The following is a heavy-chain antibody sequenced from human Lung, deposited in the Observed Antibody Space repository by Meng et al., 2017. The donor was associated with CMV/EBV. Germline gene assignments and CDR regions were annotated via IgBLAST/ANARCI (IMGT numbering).Heavy chain of an antibody. D-gene: IGHD3/OR15-3a*01. CDR3: ARDPPGGYWNDFFYYGMDV. CDR1: GFTFSIYW. CDR2: IKEDGTYN. V-gene: IGHV3-7*01. J-gene: IGHJ6*02. Sequence: SXAASGFTFSIYWMSWVRQAPGKGLEWVANIKEDGTYNNYAEALKGRFTISRDNAKNTLYLHMNSLRAEDTAVYYCARDPPGGYWNDFFYYGMDVWXQGTXVTVSS.